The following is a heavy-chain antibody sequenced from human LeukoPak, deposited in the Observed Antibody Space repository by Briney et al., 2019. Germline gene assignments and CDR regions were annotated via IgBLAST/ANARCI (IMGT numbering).Heavy chain of an antibody. Sequence: GGSLRLSCAASGFTFSSYSMNWVRQAPGKGLEWVSSISSSSSYIYYADSVKGRFTISRDNAKNSLYLQMNSLRAEDTAVYYCACEDSSGYQPYFDYWGQGTLVTVSS. CDR2: ISSSSSYI. J-gene: IGHJ4*02. V-gene: IGHV3-21*01. D-gene: IGHD3-22*01. CDR1: GFTFSSYS. CDR3: ACEDSSGYQPYFDY.